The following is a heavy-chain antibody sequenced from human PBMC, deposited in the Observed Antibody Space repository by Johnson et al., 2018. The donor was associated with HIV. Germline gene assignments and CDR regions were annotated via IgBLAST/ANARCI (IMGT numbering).Heavy chain of an antibody. J-gene: IGHJ3*02. D-gene: IGHD1-26*01. CDR2: VQYDGTDK. CDR3: AKDRYIKGASTGFDI. Sequence: QVQLVESGGGVVQPGGSLRLSCAASGFTFSSFGMHWIRQAAGKGLEWVAFVQYDGTDKYYADSVEGRFTISRDNSKNTLYLQMNSLRAEDTAVYYCAKDRYIKGASTGFDIWGRGTMVTVSS. V-gene: IGHV3-30*02. CDR1: GFTFSSFG.